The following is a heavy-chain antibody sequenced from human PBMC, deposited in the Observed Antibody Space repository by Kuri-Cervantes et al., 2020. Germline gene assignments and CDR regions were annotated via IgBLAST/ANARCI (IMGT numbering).Heavy chain of an antibody. Sequence: GGSLRLSCAASGFTFSSYSMNWVRQAPGKGLEWVSSISSSSSYIYYADSVKGRFTISRDNAKNSLYLQMNSLRAEDTAVYYCARGHAVRDGYFPPSFDYWGQGTLVTVSS. CDR1: GFTFSSYS. D-gene: IGHD5-24*01. J-gene: IGHJ4*02. V-gene: IGHV3-21*01. CDR3: ARGHAVRDGYFPPSFDY. CDR2: ISSSSSYI.